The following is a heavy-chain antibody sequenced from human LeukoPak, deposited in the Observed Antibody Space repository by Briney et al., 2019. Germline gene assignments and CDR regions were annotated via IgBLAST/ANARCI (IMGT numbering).Heavy chain of an antibody. CDR2: ITDSGKP. V-gene: IGHV3-23*01. CDR1: GFSFSTYT. D-gene: IGHD3-16*01. CDR3: AKPRPSLGSFDY. J-gene: IGHJ4*02. Sequence: PGGSLRLSCTASGFSFSTYTMTWVRQAPGKGLEWVSGITDSGKPCYADSVKGRFTISRDNSKNALYLQLNSLRGEDTAVYYCAKPRPSLGSFDYWGQGTLVTVSS.